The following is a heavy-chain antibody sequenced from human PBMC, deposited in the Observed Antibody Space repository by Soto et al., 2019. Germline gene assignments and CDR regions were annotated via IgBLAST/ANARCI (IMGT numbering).Heavy chain of an antibody. Sequence: QVQLVQSGAEVKKPGASVKVSCKASGYTFTSYGISWVRQAAGQGLEWMGWISAYNGNTNYAQKLQGRVTVTTDTATRTAYMELRSLRSDDTAVYYCARDHPFTYNWNDVDYFDYWGQGTLVTVSS. J-gene: IGHJ4*02. CDR3: ARDHPFTYNWNDVDYFDY. CDR2: ISAYNGNT. CDR1: GYTFTSYG. D-gene: IGHD1-20*01. V-gene: IGHV1-18*01.